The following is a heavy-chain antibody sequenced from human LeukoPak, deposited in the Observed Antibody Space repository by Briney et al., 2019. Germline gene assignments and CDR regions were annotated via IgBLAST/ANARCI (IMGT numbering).Heavy chain of an antibody. Sequence: ASVKVSCKASGYTFTSYDLNWVRQATGQGLEWMGWMNPNSGNTGYAQKFQGRVTMTRNTSISTAYMELSSLRSEDTAVYYCARGRREGTELDYWGQGTLVTVSS. CDR3: ARGRREGTELDY. D-gene: IGHD1-1*01. CDR2: MNPNSGNT. J-gene: IGHJ4*02. CDR1: GYTFTSYD. V-gene: IGHV1-8*01.